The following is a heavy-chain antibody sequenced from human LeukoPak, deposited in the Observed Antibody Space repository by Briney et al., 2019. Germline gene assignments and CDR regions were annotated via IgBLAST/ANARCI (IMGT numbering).Heavy chain of an antibody. CDR3: ARGKEMAAADPFDY. CDR2: ISSSSSYI. D-gene: IGHD6-13*01. CDR1: GFTFSSYS. J-gene: IGHJ4*02. V-gene: IGHV3-21*01. Sequence: PGGSLRLSCAASGFTFSSYSMNWVRQAPGKGLEWASSISSSSSYIYYADSVKGRFPISRDNAKNSLSLQMNSLRAEDTAVYYCARGKEMAAADPFDYWGQGTLVTVSS.